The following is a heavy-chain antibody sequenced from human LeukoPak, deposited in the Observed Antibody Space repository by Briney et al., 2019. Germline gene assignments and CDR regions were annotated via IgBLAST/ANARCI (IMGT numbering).Heavy chain of an antibody. CDR2: IYYSGST. CDR3: AKTLPYYDYVWGSSMRGGYFDY. V-gene: IGHV4-30-4*01. CDR1: GGSISSGDYY. D-gene: IGHD3-16*01. Sequence: PSQTLSLTCTVSGGSISSGDYYWSWIHQPPGKGLEWIVYIYYSGSTYYNPSLKSRVTISVDTSKNQFSLKLSSVTAADTAVYYCAKTLPYYDYVWGSSMRGGYFDYWGQGTLVTVSS. J-gene: IGHJ4*02.